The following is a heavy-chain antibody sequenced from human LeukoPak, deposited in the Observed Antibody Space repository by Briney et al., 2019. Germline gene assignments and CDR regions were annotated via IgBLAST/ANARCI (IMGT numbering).Heavy chain of an antibody. J-gene: IGHJ6*03. Sequence: SETLSRTCAVYGGSFCGYYWRWIRQPPGKGLKWIGEINHSGSTNYNPSLKSRVTISVDTSKIQCCLKLSSVTAADTAVYYCARARILAARLSGYYYMDVWGKGTTVTVSS. CDR2: INHSGST. CDR3: ARARILAARLSGYYYMDV. CDR1: GGSFCGYY. D-gene: IGHD6-6*01. V-gene: IGHV4-34*01.